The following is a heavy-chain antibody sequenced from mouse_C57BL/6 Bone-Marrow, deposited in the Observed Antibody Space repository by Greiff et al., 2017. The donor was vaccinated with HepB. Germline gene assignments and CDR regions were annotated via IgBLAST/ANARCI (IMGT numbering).Heavy chain of an antibody. J-gene: IGHJ1*03. Sequence: QVQLQQSGAELERPGASVTLSCKASGYTFTDYEMHWVKQTPVHGLEWIGAIDPETGGTAYNQKFKGKAILTADKSSSTAYMELRSLTSEDSAVYYCTRAYYSNYEGVCWYFDVWGTGTTVTVSS. D-gene: IGHD2-5*01. CDR2: IDPETGGT. CDR1: GYTFTDYE. CDR3: TRAYYSNYEGVCWYFDV. V-gene: IGHV1-15*01.